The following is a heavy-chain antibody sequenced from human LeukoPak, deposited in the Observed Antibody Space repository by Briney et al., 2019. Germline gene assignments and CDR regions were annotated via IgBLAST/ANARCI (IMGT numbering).Heavy chain of an antibody. CDR2: INHSGST. Sequence: SETLSLTCAVYGGSFSGYYWRWLRQPPGKGLEWIGEINHSGSTNYNPSLKSRVTISVDTSKNQFSLKLSSVTAADTAVYYCARGDFWSGYYHWGQGTLVTVSS. V-gene: IGHV4-34*01. CDR3: ARGDFWSGYYH. D-gene: IGHD3-3*01. J-gene: IGHJ4*02. CDR1: GGSFSGYY.